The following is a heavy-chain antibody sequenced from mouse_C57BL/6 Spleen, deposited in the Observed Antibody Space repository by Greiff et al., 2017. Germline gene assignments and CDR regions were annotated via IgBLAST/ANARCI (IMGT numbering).Heavy chain of an antibody. CDR2: ISSGGSYT. V-gene: IGHV5-6*01. CDR1: GFTFSSYG. Sequence: EVMLVESGGDLVNPGGSLKLSCAASGFTFSSYGMSWVRQTPDKRLEWVATISSGGSYTYYPDSVKGRFTISRDNAKNTLYLQMSSLKSEDTAMYYCASIYYDYDGYYAMYYWGQGTSVTVSS. J-gene: IGHJ4*01. D-gene: IGHD2-4*01. CDR3: ASIYYDYDGYYAMYY.